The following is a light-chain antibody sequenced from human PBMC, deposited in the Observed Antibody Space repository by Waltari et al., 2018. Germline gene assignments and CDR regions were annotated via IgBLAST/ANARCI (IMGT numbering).Light chain of an antibody. V-gene: IGLV2-23*02. CDR1: SRDVGAYNL. J-gene: IGLJ3*02. CDR3: SSYTQSRTRV. CDR2: GVT. Sequence: QSALTQSASVSGSPGQSITLSCTGPSRDVGAYNLVSWYQHLPGRAPKLILSGVTKRPSGISGRFSGSKSGNTASLTISGLQSEDEADYYCSSYTQSRTRVFGGGTKVTVL.